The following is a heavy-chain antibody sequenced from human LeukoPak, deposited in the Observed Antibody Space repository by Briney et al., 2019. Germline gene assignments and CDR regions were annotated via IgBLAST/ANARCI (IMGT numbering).Heavy chain of an antibody. D-gene: IGHD5-24*01. CDR3: ARAGWLQFRYYYMDV. CDR1: GFTFSSYE. Sequence: GGSLRLSXAASGFTFSSYEMNWVRQAPGKGLEWVSGINWSGGSTGYADSVKGRFTISRDNAKNSLYLQMNSLRAEDTALYYCARAGWLQFRYYYMDVWGKGTTVTVSS. CDR2: INWSGGST. J-gene: IGHJ6*03. V-gene: IGHV3-20*04.